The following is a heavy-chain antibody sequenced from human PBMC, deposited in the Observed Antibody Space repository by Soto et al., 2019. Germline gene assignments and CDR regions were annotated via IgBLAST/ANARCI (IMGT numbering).Heavy chain of an antibody. CDR1: GFTFSSYA. D-gene: IGHD3-22*01. J-gene: IGHJ4*02. CDR3: VKGEYYYDSSGYYPFDD. CDR2: ISTNGGST. Sequence: GGSLRLSCSASGFTFSSYAMHWVRQAPGKGLEYVSSISTNGGSTHYADSVKGRFTISRDNSKNTQYLQMSSLRADDTAVYYCVKGEYYYDSSGYYPFDDWGQGTLVTGSS. V-gene: IGHV3-64D*06.